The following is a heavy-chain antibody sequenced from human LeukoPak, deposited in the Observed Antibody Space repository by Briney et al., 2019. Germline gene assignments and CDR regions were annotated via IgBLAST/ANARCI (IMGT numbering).Heavy chain of an antibody. Sequence: GGSLRLSCAASGFTFSSYAMSWVRQAPGKGLEWVSAISGSGGSTYYADSVKGRFTISRDNSKNTLYLQMNSLRAEDTVVYYCAKDPRLTYYYDSSGYFFGYWGQGTLVTVSS. J-gene: IGHJ4*02. V-gene: IGHV3-23*01. CDR2: ISGSGGST. D-gene: IGHD3-22*01. CDR3: AKDPRLTYYYDSSGYFFGY. CDR1: GFTFSSYA.